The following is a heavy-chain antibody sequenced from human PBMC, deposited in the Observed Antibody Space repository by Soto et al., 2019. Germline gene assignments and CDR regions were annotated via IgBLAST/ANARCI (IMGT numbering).Heavy chain of an antibody. CDR1: GFSFSSYG. D-gene: IGHD3-22*01. J-gene: IGHJ4*02. V-gene: IGHV3-30*18. CDR2: ISYDGSNK. Sequence: QVQLVESGGGVVQPGRSLRLSCAASGFSFSSYGMHWVRQAPGKGLECVAVISYDGSNKYYADSVKGRFTLSRDNSKNTLDLQMNSLRAEDTAVYYCAKDRSTARDSSGYLDYWGQGTLVTVSS. CDR3: AKDRSTARDSSGYLDY.